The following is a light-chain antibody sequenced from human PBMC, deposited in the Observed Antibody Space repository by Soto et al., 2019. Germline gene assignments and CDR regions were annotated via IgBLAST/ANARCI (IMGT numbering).Light chain of an antibody. Sequence: QSVLTQPPSASGSPGQSVTMSCTGTSSDVDGCNYVSWYQQHPGKAPKLMIYQVNKRPSGVPDRFSGSKAGNTASLTVSGLQAEDEADYYCSSCAGGNNVVFGGGTKVTVL. CDR3: SSCAGGNNVV. CDR1: SSDVDGCNY. V-gene: IGLV2-8*01. CDR2: QVN. J-gene: IGLJ2*01.